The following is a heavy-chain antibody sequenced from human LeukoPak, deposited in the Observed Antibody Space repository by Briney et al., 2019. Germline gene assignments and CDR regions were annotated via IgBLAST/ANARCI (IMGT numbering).Heavy chain of an antibody. D-gene: IGHD3-3*01. Sequence: PSETLSLTCTVSGGSISSYYWSWIRQPPGKGLEWIGYIYYSGSTNYNPSLKSRVTISVDTSKNQFPLKLSSVTAADTAVYYCARHGVQDYDFWSGYYRWFDPWGQGTLVTVSS. CDR2: IYYSGST. CDR1: GGSISSYY. J-gene: IGHJ5*02. V-gene: IGHV4-59*08. CDR3: ARHGVQDYDFWSGYYRWFDP.